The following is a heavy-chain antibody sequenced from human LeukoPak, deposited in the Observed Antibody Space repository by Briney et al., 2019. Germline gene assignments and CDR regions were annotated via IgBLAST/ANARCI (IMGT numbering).Heavy chain of an antibody. CDR3: ARDEGPSTVTTDGFDY. J-gene: IGHJ4*02. CDR2: IYTGGST. CDR1: GGSISSGSYY. V-gene: IGHV4-61*02. Sequence: SQTLSLTCTVSGGSISSGSYYWSWIRQPAGKGLEWIGRIYTGGSTNYNPSLKSRVTISVDTSKNQFSLKLSSVTAADTAVYYCARDEGPSTVTTDGFDYWGQGTLVTVSS. D-gene: IGHD4-17*01.